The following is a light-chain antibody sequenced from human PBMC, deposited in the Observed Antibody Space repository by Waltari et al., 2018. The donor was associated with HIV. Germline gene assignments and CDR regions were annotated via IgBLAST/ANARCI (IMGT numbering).Light chain of an antibody. V-gene: IGLV2-18*01. CDR3: ACWDRSGDYIL. Sequence: QSALTQPPSVSGSPGQSVTISCTGSSSDVGRHNRVSWYQQPPGTAPKLLIYEVTYRPSGVPDRFSGSKSGNTASLTISGARAEDEADYYCACWDRSGDYILFGGGTSLTGL. CDR1: SSDVGRHNR. CDR2: EVT. J-gene: IGLJ2*01.